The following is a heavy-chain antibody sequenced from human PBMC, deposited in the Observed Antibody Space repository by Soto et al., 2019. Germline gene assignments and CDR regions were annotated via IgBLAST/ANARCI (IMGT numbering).Heavy chain of an antibody. CDR2: INPSGGST. CDR3: ARVDSSGYYLGY. V-gene: IGHV1-46*01. J-gene: IGHJ4*02. CDR1: GYTFTSYY. D-gene: IGHD3-22*01. Sequence: ASVNVSCKSSGYTFTSYYIHWGRQAPGQGLEWMGIINPSGGSTSYAQKFQGRVTMTRDTSTSTVYMELSSLRSEDTAVYYCARVDSSGYYLGYWGQGTLVTVSS.